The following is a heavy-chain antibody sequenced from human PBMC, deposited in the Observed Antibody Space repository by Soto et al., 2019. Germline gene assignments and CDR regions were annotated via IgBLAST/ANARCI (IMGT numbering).Heavy chain of an antibody. CDR2: IYWNDDR. Sequence: QFTLKESGPTLVKPTQTLTLTCTFSGFSLTTGGVGVGWIRQPPGRSLEWLAVIYWNDDRRRSPSLEKRLTITKDTSKNQVVLTMTNMDPVDTATYYCIYRRASWDYHGLDVWGQGTPVTVSS. D-gene: IGHD2-21*01. J-gene: IGHJ6*02. V-gene: IGHV2-5*01. CDR3: IYRRASWDYHGLDV. CDR1: GFSLTTGGVG.